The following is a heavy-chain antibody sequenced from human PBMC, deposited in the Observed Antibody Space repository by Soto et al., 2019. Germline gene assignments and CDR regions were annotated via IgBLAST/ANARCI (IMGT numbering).Heavy chain of an antibody. D-gene: IGHD4-17*01. V-gene: IGHV2-5*02. CDR1: GFSLSTSGVG. J-gene: IGHJ4*02. CDR3: ARKGYGDYPLDY. Sequence: QITLRESGPTLVKPTQTLTLTCTFSGFSLSTSGVGVGWIRQPPGKALEWLAVVYWDDTKRYSPSLKSRLTITKDTSKNQVVLTMTNMDPVDTATYFCARKGYGDYPLDYWGQGTLVTVSS. CDR2: VYWDDTK.